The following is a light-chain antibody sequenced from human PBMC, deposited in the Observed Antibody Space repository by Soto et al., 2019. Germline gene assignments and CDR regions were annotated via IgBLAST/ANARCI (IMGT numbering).Light chain of an antibody. Sequence: QSVLTQPTSASGTPGQGVTISCSGSSSNIVSTYVFWYQQLPGTAPKLLSYNDNQRPSGVPDRFSGSKSGTSASLAISGLRSEDEADYYCAAWDDRLSGDVFGTGTKLTVL. V-gene: IGLV1-47*02. CDR2: NDN. CDR1: SSNIVSTY. CDR3: AAWDDRLSGDV. J-gene: IGLJ1*01.